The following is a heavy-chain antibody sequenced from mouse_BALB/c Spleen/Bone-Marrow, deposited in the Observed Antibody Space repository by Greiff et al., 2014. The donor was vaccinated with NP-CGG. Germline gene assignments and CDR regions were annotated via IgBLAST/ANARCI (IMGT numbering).Heavy chain of an antibody. CDR3: TRSNYGYWYFDV. D-gene: IGHD1-1*01. Sequence: VKLQQSGAELVEPGASVKLSCKASGYSFTNYYMYWVKRRPGQGLEWIGEINPSNGGTNFNEKFKNKATLTVDKSSSTAYMQLSSLTSEDSAVYYCTRSNYGYWYFDVWGAGTTVTVSS. CDR2: INPSNGGT. V-gene: IGHV1S81*02. CDR1: GYSFTNYY. J-gene: IGHJ1*01.